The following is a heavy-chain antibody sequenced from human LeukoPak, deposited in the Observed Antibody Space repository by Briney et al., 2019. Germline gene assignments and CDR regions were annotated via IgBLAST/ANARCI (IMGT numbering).Heavy chain of an antibody. CDR2: ISSSGSTI. V-gene: IGHV3-11*04. D-gene: IGHD3-22*01. Sequence: PGGSLRLSCAASGFTFSDYYMSWIRQAPGKGLEWVSYISSSGSTIYYADSVKGRFTTSRDNAKNSLYRQMNSLRAEDTAVYYCARDSDDSSGYYPSGAFDIWGQGTMVTVSS. CDR3: ARDSDDSSGYYPSGAFDI. CDR1: GFTFSDYY. J-gene: IGHJ3*02.